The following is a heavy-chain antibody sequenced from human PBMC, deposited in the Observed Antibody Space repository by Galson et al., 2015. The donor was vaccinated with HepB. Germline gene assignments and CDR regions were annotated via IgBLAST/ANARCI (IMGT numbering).Heavy chain of an antibody. Sequence: CAISGDSVSNNNAAWNWIRQSPSRGLEWLGRTYYRAKWYSDYTVSLRSRITINPDTSKNQNSLHLTSVTPEDTAVYYCARVHGTIYYYAMDVWGQGTTVTVSS. CDR3: ARVHGTIYYYAMDV. V-gene: IGHV6-1*01. D-gene: IGHD2-2*01. J-gene: IGHJ6*02. CDR2: TYYRAKWYS. CDR1: GDSVSNNNAA.